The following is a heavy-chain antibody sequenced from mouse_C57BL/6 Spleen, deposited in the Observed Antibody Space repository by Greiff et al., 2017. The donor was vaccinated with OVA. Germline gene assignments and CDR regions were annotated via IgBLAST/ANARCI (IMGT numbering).Heavy chain of an antibody. J-gene: IGHJ4*01. Sequence: VQLQQSGPELVKPGASVKISCKASGYTFTDYYMNWVKQSHGKSLEWIGDINPNNGGTSYNQKFKGKATLTVDKSSSTAYMELRSLTSEDSAVYYCARRDYDYYYYAMDYWGQGTSVTVSS. CDR1: GYTFTDYY. V-gene: IGHV1-26*01. CDR3: ARRDYDYYYYAMDY. D-gene: IGHD2-4*01. CDR2: INPNNGGT.